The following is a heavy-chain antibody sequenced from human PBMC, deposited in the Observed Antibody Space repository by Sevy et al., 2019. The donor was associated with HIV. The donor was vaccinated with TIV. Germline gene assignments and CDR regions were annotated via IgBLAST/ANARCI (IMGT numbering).Heavy chain of an antibody. CDR2: IHSDDNT. D-gene: IGHD5-18*01. CDR3: ASGKSGYGYALNY. V-gene: IGHV3-66*01. Sequence: GGSLRLSCAASGFTVNSNYMTWVRQAPGKGLEGVSVIHSDDNTYHADSVKDRFTISRDNFKNTLYLHMSSLRAEDTAVYYCASGKSGYGYALNYWGQGTLVTVSS. CDR1: GFTVNSNY. J-gene: IGHJ4*02.